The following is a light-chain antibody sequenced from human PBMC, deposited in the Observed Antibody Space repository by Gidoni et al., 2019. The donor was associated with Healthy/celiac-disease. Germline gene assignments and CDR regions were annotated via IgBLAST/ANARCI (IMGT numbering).Light chain of an antibody. CDR3: QQSYSTPLSS. Sequence: DIQMTQSPSSLSASVGDRVTIPCRASQRISSYLNWYQQKPGKAPKLLIYAASSLQSGVPSRFSGSGSGTDFTLTISSLQPEDFATYYCQQSYSTPLSSFGQGTKLEIK. V-gene: IGKV1-39*01. CDR1: QRISSY. J-gene: IGKJ2*04. CDR2: AAS.